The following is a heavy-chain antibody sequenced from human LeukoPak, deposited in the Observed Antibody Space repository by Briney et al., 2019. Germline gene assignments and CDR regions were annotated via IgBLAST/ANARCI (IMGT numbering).Heavy chain of an antibody. CDR3: ARGYEEWELLLGAFDI. J-gene: IGHJ3*02. CDR1: GYTFTGYY. Sequence: GASVKVSCNASGYTFTGYYMHWVRQAPGQGLEWMGWINPNSGGKNYAQKFQGRVTKTRDTSMSTAHMELSRLRSDDTAVYYCARGYEEWELLLGAFDIWGQGTMVTVSS. CDR2: INPNSGGK. V-gene: IGHV1-2*02. D-gene: IGHD1-26*01.